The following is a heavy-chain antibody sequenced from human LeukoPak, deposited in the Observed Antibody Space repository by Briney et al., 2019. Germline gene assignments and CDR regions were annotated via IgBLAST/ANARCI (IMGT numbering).Heavy chain of an antibody. V-gene: IGHV3-7*01. Sequence: PGGSLRLSCAAPGFTFSSYWMSWVRQAPGKGLEWVANIKQDGSEKYYVDSVKGRFTISRDNAKNSLYLQMNSLRAEDTAVYYCARDLRDSFDYWGQGTLVTVSS. D-gene: IGHD3-16*01. CDR3: ARDLRDSFDY. CDR1: GFTFSSYW. CDR2: IKQDGSEK. J-gene: IGHJ4*02.